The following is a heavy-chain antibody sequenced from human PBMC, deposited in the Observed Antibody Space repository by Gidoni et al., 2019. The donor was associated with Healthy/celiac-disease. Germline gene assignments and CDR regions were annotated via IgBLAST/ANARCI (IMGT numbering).Heavy chain of an antibody. D-gene: IGHD6-6*01. CDR2: IWYEGSNK. Sequence: QVQLVESGGGVVQPGRSLRLSCAASGFTFSSYGMHWVRQAPGKGLEWVAVIWYEGSNKCYADSVKGRFTIYRDKSKNTLDLQMNSRRAEDTAVYYCARDPLHIIAARGAAGFDYWGQGTLVTVSS. CDR3: ARDPLHIIAARGAAGFDY. V-gene: IGHV3-33*01. CDR1: GFTFSSYG. J-gene: IGHJ4*02.